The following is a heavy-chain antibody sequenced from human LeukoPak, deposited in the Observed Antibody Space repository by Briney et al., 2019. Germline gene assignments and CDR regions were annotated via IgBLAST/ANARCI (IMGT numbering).Heavy chain of an antibody. V-gene: IGHV3-23*01. CDR3: ARAPYNSGSRNWFDP. CDR1: GFTFNDHA. CDR2: ISHRGDDT. Sequence: GGSQRLSCAASGFTFNDHAMSWVRQAPGKGLEWVSSISHRGDDTYYADSVKGRFIVSRENSKNTVYLQMNRLGIEDTAVYHCARAPYNSGSRNWFDPWGQGTLVTVSS. D-gene: IGHD3-10*01. J-gene: IGHJ5*02.